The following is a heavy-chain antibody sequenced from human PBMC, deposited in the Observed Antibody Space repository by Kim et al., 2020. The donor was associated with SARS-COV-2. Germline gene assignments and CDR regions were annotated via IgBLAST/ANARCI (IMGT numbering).Heavy chain of an antibody. Sequence: SETLSLTCAVYGGSFSGYYWSWIRQPPGKGLEWIGEINHSGSTNYNPSLKSRVTISVDTSKNQFSLKLSSVTAADTAVYYCARGYFYDYVWGSYRSSLDYWGQGTLVTVSS. D-gene: IGHD3-16*02. J-gene: IGHJ4*02. CDR3: ARGYFYDYVWGSYRSSLDY. V-gene: IGHV4-34*01. CDR1: GGSFSGYY. CDR2: INHSGST.